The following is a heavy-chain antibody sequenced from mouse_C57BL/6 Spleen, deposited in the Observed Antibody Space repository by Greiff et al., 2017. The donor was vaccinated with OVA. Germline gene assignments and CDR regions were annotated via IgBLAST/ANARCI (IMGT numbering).Heavy chain of an antibody. CDR1: GYTFTSYG. D-gene: IGHD2-4*01. CDR3: ASTDDDYGDAMDY. V-gene: IGHV1-81*01. Sequence: QVQLQQSGAELARPGASVKLSCKASGYTFTSYGISWVKQRPGQGLEWIGEIYPRSGNTYYNEKFKGKATLTADKSSSTAYMELRILTSEDSAVYFCASTDDDYGDAMDYWGQGTSVTVSS. J-gene: IGHJ4*01. CDR2: IYPRSGNT.